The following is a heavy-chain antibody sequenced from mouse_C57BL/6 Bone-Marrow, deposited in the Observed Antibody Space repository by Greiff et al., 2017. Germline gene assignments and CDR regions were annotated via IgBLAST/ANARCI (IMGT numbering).Heavy chain of an antibody. CDR2: INPSTGGT. CDR3: ARRGSPYWYFDV. Sequence: VQLQQSGPELVKPGASVKISCKASGYSFTGYYMNWVKQSPEKSLEWIGEINPSTGGTTYNQKFKAKATLTVDKSSSTAYMHRKSLTSEDSAVYYCARRGSPYWYFDVWGTGTTVTVSS. CDR1: GYSFTGYY. J-gene: IGHJ1*03. V-gene: IGHV1-42*01.